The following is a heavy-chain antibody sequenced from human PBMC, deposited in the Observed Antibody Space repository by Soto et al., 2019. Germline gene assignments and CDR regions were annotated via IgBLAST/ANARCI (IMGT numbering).Heavy chain of an antibody. CDR1: GYTFTCYY. CDR2: IHTSGDNK. V-gene: IGHV1-46*01. D-gene: IGHD6-6*01. CDR3: AREDIAARARSFDY. Sequence: GASLTLSCKASGYTFTCYYIHWLRRARGQGLEWMGIIHTSGDNKKHEKKFQGSGTTTRKKSTRTVYMELGSQRSEVTTVYYCAREDIAARARSFDYWGQGTLVTVSS. J-gene: IGHJ4*02.